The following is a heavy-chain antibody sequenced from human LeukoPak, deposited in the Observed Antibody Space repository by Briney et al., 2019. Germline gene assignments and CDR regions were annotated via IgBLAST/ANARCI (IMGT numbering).Heavy chain of an antibody. V-gene: IGHV3-74*01. J-gene: IGHJ4*02. CDR1: GFTFSSSW. CDR3: TLVLAGPYGGNDY. Sequence: GGSLRLSCAASGFTFSSSWMYWVRQAPGKGLVWVSRIDADGSTTNYADSVRGRFTISRDNAKNTLYLQMNSLRTEDTAVYYCTLVLAGPYGGNDYWGQGTLVTVSS. D-gene: IGHD4-23*01. CDR2: IDADGSTT.